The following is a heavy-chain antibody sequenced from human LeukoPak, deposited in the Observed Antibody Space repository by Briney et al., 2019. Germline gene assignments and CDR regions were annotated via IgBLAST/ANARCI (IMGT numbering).Heavy chain of an antibody. J-gene: IGHJ4*02. CDR2: ISGSGGST. V-gene: IGHV3-23*01. CDR1: GFTFSSYA. D-gene: IGHD6-13*01. CDR3: AKTPQIASSWEYYFDY. Sequence: PGGSLRLSCAASGFTFSSYAMSWVRQAPGKGLEWVSAISGSGGSTYYADSVKGRFTTSRDNSKNTLYLQMNSLRAEDTAVYYCAKTPQIASSWEYYFDYWGQGTLVTVSS.